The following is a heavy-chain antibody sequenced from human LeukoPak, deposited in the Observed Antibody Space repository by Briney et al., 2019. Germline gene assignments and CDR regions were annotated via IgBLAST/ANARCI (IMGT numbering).Heavy chain of an antibody. CDR3: ARDRSFGPGGTWRY. J-gene: IGHJ4*02. Sequence: ASVKVSCKASGYTFASYGISWVRQAPGQGLEWMGWISAYNGNTNYAQKLQGRVTMTTDTSTSTAYMELRSLRSDDTAVYYCARDRSFGPGGTWRYWGQGTLDTVSS. D-gene: IGHD3-10*01. CDR2: ISAYNGNT. CDR1: GYTFASYG. V-gene: IGHV1-18*01.